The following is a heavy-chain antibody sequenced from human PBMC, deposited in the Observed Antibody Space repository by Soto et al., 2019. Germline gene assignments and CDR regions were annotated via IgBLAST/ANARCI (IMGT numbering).Heavy chain of an antibody. CDR3: ARDLFAAYDILTGHSDYFDY. V-gene: IGHV1-46*03. Sequence: ASVKVSCKASGYTFTSYYMHWVRQAPGQGLEWMGIINPSGGSTSYAQKFQGRVTMTRDTSTSTVYMELSSLRSEDTAVYYCARDLFAAYDILTGHSDYFDYWGQETLVTVSS. CDR2: INPSGGST. D-gene: IGHD3-9*01. J-gene: IGHJ4*02. CDR1: GYTFTSYY.